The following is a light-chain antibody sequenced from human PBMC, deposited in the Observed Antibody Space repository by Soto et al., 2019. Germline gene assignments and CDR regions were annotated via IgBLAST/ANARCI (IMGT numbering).Light chain of an antibody. V-gene: IGLV1-40*01. CDR2: GIS. CDR3: QYSSSSLSGMV. J-gene: IGLJ2*01. Sequence: QSVLTQPPSVSGAPGQRVTISCTGSSSNIGAGYDVHWYQQLPGTAPKLLIYGISNRPSGVPDRFSGSKSGTAASLAITGLHAEDEAYYYCQYSSSSLSGMVFGGGTKLTVL. CDR1: SSNIGAGYD.